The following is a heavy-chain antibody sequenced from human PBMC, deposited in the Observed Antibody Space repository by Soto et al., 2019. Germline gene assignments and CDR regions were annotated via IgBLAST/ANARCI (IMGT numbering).Heavy chain of an antibody. Sequence: GVSLSLSCAASGFTFNSYTMHWVRLAPDKGLEWVAVMSYDGSTKYYADSVKGRFTISRDNSKNTLYLQVNSLRAEDTAVYYCARATDYRENYYYYYGLDVWGQGTTVTVSS. CDR1: GFTFNSYT. D-gene: IGHD4-4*01. CDR3: ARATDYRENYYYYYGLDV. J-gene: IGHJ6*02. V-gene: IGHV3-30-3*01. CDR2: MSYDGSTK.